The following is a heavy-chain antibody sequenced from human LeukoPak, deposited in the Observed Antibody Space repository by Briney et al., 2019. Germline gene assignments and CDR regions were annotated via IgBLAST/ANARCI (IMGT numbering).Heavy chain of an antibody. CDR3: AKKASEWFSYYYYMDV. CDR2: ISGSGYVI. J-gene: IGHJ6*03. D-gene: IGHD3-3*01. CDR1: GFPFSDYF. V-gene: IGHV3-11*01. Sequence: GGSLRLSCAASGFPFSDYFMNWVRRTPERGLEWLAYISGSGYVIDYADSVKGRFIISRDNAKNSLYLQVHSLRAEDTAVYYCAKKASEWFSYYYYMDVWGKGTTVTVSS.